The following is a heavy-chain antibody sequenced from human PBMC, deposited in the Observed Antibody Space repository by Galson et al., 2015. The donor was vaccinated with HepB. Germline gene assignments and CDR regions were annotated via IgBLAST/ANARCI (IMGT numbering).Heavy chain of an antibody. V-gene: IGHV3-30*18. CDR3: AKADTSGTYGSVLDY. J-gene: IGHJ4*02. CDR2: ISYDGSNE. Sequence: SLRLSCAASGFNLSNDGMHWVRQAPGKGLEWVAVISYDGSNEYYADSVKGRFTISRDNSKNTLYLQMHSLRAEDTAIYYCAKADTSGTYGSVLDYWGQGTLIIVSS. D-gene: IGHD1-26*01. CDR1: GFNLSNDG.